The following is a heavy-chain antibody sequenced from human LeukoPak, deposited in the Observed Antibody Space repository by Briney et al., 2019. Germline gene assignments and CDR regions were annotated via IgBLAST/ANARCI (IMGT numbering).Heavy chain of an antibody. J-gene: IGHJ3*02. D-gene: IGHD3-22*01. V-gene: IGHV1-46*01. CDR2: INPRGGST. CDR1: GYTFTSHV. CDR3: ARVKSYYYDTSDKDAFDI. Sequence: GASVKVSCEASGYTFTSHVMHWVRQAPGQGLEWMGIINPRGGSTSYTQKFQGRVTMTRDTSTSTVYMELSSLRSEDTAVYYCARVKSYYYDTSDKDAFDIWGQGTMVTVSS.